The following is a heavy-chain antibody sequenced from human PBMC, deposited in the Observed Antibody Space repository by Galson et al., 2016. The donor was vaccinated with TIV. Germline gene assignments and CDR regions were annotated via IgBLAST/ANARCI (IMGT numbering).Heavy chain of an antibody. CDR1: GYSFPSYW. D-gene: IGHD3-16*01. CDR3: ARFYDYLWGNFDY. Sequence: QSGAEVKKPGESLKISCQGSGYSFPSYWIGWVRQMPGKGLGWMGIIYPGDSDTRYSPSFQGQVTISADKSFSSAYLQWNSLKASDTAMYYCARFYDYLWGNFDYWGQGTLVTVSP. J-gene: IGHJ4*02. CDR2: IYPGDSDT. V-gene: IGHV5-51*03.